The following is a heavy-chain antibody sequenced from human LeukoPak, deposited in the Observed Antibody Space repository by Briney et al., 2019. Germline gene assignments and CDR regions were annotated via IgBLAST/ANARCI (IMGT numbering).Heavy chain of an antibody. CDR1: GFTFSSYE. V-gene: IGHV3-48*03. D-gene: IGHD6-19*01. J-gene: IGHJ4*02. CDR2: ISSSGSTI. Sequence: PGGSLRLSCAASGFTFSSYEMNWVRQAPGKGLEWVSYISSSGSTIYYADSVKGRFTISRDNAKNSLYLQMNSLRAEDTAVYYCARAVAVHFDYWGQGTLVTVSS. CDR3: ARAVAVHFDY.